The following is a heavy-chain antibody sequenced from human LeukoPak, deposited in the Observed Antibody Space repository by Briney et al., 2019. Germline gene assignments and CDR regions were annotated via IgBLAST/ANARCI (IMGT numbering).Heavy chain of an antibody. V-gene: IGHV4-59*01. CDR2: IYYSGRT. Sequence: SETLSLTCTVSGGSISSYDWRWIRQPPGKGLEWIGYIYYSGRTNYNPSLKSRVTISVDTSKNQFSLKLSSVTAADTAVYYCARGYGMTMVVNYWGQGTLVTVSS. D-gene: IGHD4-23*01. CDR3: ARGYGMTMVVNY. J-gene: IGHJ4*02. CDR1: GGSISSYD.